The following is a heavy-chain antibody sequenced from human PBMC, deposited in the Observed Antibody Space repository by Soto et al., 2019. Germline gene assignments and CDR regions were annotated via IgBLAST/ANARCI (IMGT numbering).Heavy chain of an antibody. D-gene: IGHD2-8*01. CDR1: GFTFSSYA. V-gene: IGHV3-30-3*01. CDR3: ARAVLHNRYCTNGVCYTGFDY. Sequence: PGGSLRLSCAASGFTFSSYAMHWVRQAPGKGLEWVAVISYDGSNKYYADSVKGRFTISRDNSKNTLYLQMNSLRAEDKAVYYCARAVLHNRYCTNGVCYTGFDYWGQGTLVTVSS. CDR2: ISYDGSNK. J-gene: IGHJ4*02.